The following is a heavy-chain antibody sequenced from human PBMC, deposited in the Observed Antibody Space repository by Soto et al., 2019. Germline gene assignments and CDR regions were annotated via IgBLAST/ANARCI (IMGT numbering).Heavy chain of an antibody. V-gene: IGHV1-58*01. J-gene: IGHJ6*02. CDR3: AASGILTGFYYYGMDV. D-gene: IGHD3-9*01. CDR2: IVVGSGNT. CDR1: GFTFTSSA. Sequence: ASVKVSCKASGFTFTSSAVQWVRRARGQRLEWIGWIVVGSGNTNYAQKFQERVTITRDMSTSTAYMELSSLRSEDTAVYYCAASGILTGFYYYGMDVWGQGTTVTVSS.